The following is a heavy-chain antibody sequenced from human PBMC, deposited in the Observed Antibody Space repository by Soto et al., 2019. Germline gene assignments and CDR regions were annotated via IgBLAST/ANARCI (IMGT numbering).Heavy chain of an antibody. J-gene: IGHJ4*02. D-gene: IGHD2-21*02. CDR1: GFTFTHYG. Sequence: QVQLVQSGAEVKKPGASVKVSCKASGFTFTHYGFSWVRQAPGQGLEWMGWISAYNGNTNYTQILQGRVTMTTDTSPSTAYMELRSLRSDDTAVYYCARAAPIVVVTAAPDYWGQGTLVTVSS. CDR3: ARAAPIVVVTAAPDY. V-gene: IGHV1-18*01. CDR2: ISAYNGNT.